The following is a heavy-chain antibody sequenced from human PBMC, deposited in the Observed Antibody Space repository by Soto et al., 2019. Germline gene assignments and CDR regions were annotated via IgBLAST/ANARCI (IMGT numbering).Heavy chain of an antibody. D-gene: IGHD5-18*01. CDR3: ARVYSYGKDFDY. Sequence: PSETLSLTCTVSGGSISSGGYYWSWIRQHPGKGLEWIGYIYYSGSTYYNPSLKSRVTISVDTSKNQFSLKLSSVTAADTAVYYCARVYSYGKDFDYWGQGTLVTVSS. CDR1: GGSISSGGYY. J-gene: IGHJ4*02. V-gene: IGHV4-31*03. CDR2: IYYSGST.